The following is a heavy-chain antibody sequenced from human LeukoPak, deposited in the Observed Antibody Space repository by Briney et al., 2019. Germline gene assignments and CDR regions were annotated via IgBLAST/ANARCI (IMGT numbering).Heavy chain of an antibody. D-gene: IGHD3-10*01. V-gene: IGHV3-23*01. CDR3: ARAGFTFSDYFGSFFDY. J-gene: IGHJ4*02. CDR1: GFTFSSYG. Sequence: GGTLRLSCAASGFTFSSYGMSWVRQAPGKGLEWVSAISGSGGSTYYADSVKGRFTISRDNAKNSLYLQMISLRAEDTAVYYCARAGFTFSDYFGSFFDYWGQGTLVTVSS. CDR2: ISGSGGST.